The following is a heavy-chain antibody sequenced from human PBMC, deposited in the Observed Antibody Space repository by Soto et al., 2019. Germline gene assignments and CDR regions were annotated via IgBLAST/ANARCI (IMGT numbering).Heavy chain of an antibody. CDR3: ARSPSRMAAETQLDP. J-gene: IGHJ5*02. D-gene: IGHD6-6*01. Sequence: QVQLVQSGAEVRKPGASVKISCKASGYIFTSYAIHWLRQAPGQRLEWMGWINGGAGDTRYSVNFQGRVTFTRDTAATTAFMDLSSLSSADTAIYHCARSPSRMAAETQLDPWGQGTLVSVSS. CDR1: GYIFTSYA. V-gene: IGHV1-3*01. CDR2: INGGAGDT.